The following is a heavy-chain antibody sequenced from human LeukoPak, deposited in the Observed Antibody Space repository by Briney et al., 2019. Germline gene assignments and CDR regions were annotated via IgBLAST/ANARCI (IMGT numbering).Heavy chain of an antibody. V-gene: IGHV5-51*01. CDR3: ARHLLELRFLEWPVGYYFDY. CDR1: GYSFTSYW. J-gene: IGHJ4*02. Sequence: HGESLKISCKGSGYSFTSYWIGWVRQMPGKGLEWMGIIYPGDSDTRYSPSFQGQVTISADKSISTAYLQWSSLKASDTAMYYCARHLLELRFLEWPVGYYFDYWGQGTLVTVSS. D-gene: IGHD3-3*01. CDR2: IYPGDSDT.